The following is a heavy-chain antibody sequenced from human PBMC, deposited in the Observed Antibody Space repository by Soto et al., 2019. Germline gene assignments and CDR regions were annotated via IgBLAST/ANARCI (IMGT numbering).Heavy chain of an antibody. CDR1: GFSFNIFG. CDR3: AKDAYNAAFDV. CDR2: ISKNGDNQ. Sequence: PGGSLRLSCATSGFSFNIFGMHWVRQAPGKALEWVGLISKNGDNQYYGDSAKGRFIISRDNPKNSLYLQLHSLRPDDTAVYYCAKDAYNAAFDVRGQGTMVTVSS. J-gene: IGHJ3*01. D-gene: IGHD1-1*01. V-gene: IGHV3-30*18.